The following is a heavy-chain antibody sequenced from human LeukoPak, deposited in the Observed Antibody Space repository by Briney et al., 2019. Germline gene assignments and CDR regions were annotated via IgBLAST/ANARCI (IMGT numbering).Heavy chain of an antibody. CDR3: ARTRDYYYGMDV. Sequence: PGGSLRLSCAASGFTFSSYWMHWVRQAPGKGLVWVSRINSDGSSTSYADSVKGRFTISRDNAKNTLYPQMNSLRAEDTAVYYCARTRDYYYGMDVWGQGTTVTVSS. V-gene: IGHV3-74*01. CDR1: GFTFSSYW. J-gene: IGHJ6*02. CDR2: INSDGSST.